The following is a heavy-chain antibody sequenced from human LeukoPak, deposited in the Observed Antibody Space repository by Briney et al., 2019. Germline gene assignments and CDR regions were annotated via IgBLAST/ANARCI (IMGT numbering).Heavy chain of an antibody. D-gene: IGHD2-2*01. CDR3: ASECSSTSCPYYYYYYMDV. CDR2: IIPIFGTA. J-gene: IGHJ6*03. V-gene: IGHV1-69*13. Sequence: ASVKVSCKASGGTFSSYAISWVRQAPGQGLEWMGGIIPIFGTANYAQKFQGRVTITADESTCTAYMELSSLRSEDTAVYYCASECSSTSCPYYYYYYMDVWGKGTTVTVSS. CDR1: GGTFSSYA.